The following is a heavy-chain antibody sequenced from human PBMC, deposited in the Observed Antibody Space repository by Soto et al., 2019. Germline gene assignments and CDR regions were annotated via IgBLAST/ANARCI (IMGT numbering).Heavy chain of an antibody. D-gene: IGHD3-10*01. J-gene: IGHJ5*02. Sequence: QVQLVQSGAEVKKPGASVKVSCKASGDTFTGYYMHWVRQAPGQGLEWMGWINPNSGGTKYEQKFQGRVTMTRDTPSSTAYMELSRLRPDDTAVYYCTRVRMTMLRGLANNWFDPRGQGTLVTVSP. CDR3: TRVRMTMLRGLANNWFDP. CDR1: GDTFTGYY. V-gene: IGHV1-2*02. CDR2: INPNSGGT.